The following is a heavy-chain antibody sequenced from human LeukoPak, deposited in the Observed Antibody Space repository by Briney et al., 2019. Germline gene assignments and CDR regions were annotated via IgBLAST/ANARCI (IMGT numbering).Heavy chain of an antibody. V-gene: IGHV1-18*01. J-gene: IGHJ4*02. Sequence: EASVKVSCKASGYTFTSYGISWVRQAPGQGVERMGWISAYNGNTHYTQKLQGRVTITTDTSTSTVYMELRSLRSDDTAVYYCARGSPPRRNYDSRGYYSYYFDYWGQGTLVTVSS. D-gene: IGHD3-22*01. CDR2: ISAYNGNT. CDR1: GYTFTSYG. CDR3: ARGSPPRRNYDSRGYYSYYFDY.